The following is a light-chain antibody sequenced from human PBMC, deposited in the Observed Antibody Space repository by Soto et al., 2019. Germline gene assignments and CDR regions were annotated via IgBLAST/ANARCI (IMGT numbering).Light chain of an antibody. J-gene: IGKJ4*01. CDR2: DAS. V-gene: IGKV3-11*01. CDR1: QSVSRY. Sequence: EIVVTQSPATLSLSPGERATLSCRASQSVSRYLAWYQQKPGQAPRLLIYDASNRATGIPARFSGSGSGTDFTLTISSLEPEDFAVYYCQQRSDWPSTFDGGTKVQIK. CDR3: QQRSDWPST.